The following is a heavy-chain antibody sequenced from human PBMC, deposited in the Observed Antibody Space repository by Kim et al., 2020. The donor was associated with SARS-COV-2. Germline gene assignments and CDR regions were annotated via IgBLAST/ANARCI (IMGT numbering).Heavy chain of an antibody. V-gene: IGHV1-18*01. CDR2: ISAYNGNT. D-gene: IGHD3-22*01. CDR3: ARDLGITMIVVVCDY. J-gene: IGHJ4*02. CDR1: GYTFTSYG. Sequence: ASVKVSCKASGYTFTSYGISWVRQAPGQGLEWMGWISAYNGNTNYAQKLQGRVTMTTDTSTSTAYMELRSLRSDDTAVYYCARDLGITMIVVVCDYWGQGTLVTVSS.